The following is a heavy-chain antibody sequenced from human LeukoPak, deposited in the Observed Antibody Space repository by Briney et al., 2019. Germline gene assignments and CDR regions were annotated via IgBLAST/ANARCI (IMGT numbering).Heavy chain of an antibody. Sequence: DPGGSLRLSCAASGFTFSSYAMSWVRQAPGKGLEWVSTISDNGRSTYYADSVKGRFTISRDNSKNTLYLQMNSLRAEDTAVYYCTKRGTVTTFGHCDFWGQGTLVAVSS. CDR1: GFTFSSYA. J-gene: IGHJ4*02. CDR3: TKRGTVTTFGHCDF. V-gene: IGHV3-23*01. D-gene: IGHD4-17*01. CDR2: ISDNGRST.